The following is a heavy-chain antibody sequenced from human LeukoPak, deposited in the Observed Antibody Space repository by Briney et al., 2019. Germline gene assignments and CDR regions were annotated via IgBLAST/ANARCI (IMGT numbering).Heavy chain of an antibody. CDR1: GGSISSSSYY. D-gene: IGHD5-24*01. CDR3: ASRDGYSYSLDY. Sequence: SETLSLTCTVSGGSISSSSYYWGWIRQPPGKGLEWIGSIYYSGSTYYNPSLKSRVTISVDTSKNQFSLKLSSVTAADTAVYYCASRDGYSYSLDYWGQGTLVTVSS. J-gene: IGHJ4*02. V-gene: IGHV4-39*01. CDR2: IYYSGST.